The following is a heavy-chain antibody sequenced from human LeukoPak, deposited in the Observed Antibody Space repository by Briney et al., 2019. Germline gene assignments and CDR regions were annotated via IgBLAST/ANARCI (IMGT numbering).Heavy chain of an antibody. D-gene: IGHD2-21*02. J-gene: IGHJ4*02. Sequence: GGSLRLSCAASGFTFDDYAMHWVRQAPGKGLEWVSGISWNSGSIGYADSVKGRFTMSRDNAKNSLYLQMNSLRPEDTAVYYCAKSAVRGLPVLGNWGQGTLVTVSS. CDR2: ISWNSGSI. V-gene: IGHV3-9*01. CDR1: GFTFDDYA. CDR3: AKSAVRGLPVLGN.